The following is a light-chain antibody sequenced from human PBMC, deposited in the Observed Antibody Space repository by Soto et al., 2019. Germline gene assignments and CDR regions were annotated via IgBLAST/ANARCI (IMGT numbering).Light chain of an antibody. CDR1: QSVSGW. CDR3: QHYNSYSEA. Sequence: DIQMTQSPSTLSGSVGDTVTVTCRASQSVSGWLAWYQQKPGKAPKLLIYKASTLKSGVPSRFSGSGSGTEFTLTISSLQPDDFATYYCQHYNSYSEAFGQGTKVDIK. CDR2: KAS. J-gene: IGKJ1*01. V-gene: IGKV1-5*03.